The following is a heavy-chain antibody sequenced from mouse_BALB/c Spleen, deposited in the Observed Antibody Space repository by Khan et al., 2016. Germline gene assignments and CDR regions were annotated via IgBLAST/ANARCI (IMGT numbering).Heavy chain of an antibody. Sequence: QVQLKQSGAELARPGASVKLSCKASGYTFTSYWMQWVKQRPGQGLEWIGAIYPGDGDTRYTQKFKGKATLTADKSSSPAYMQISSLASADTAVYDSARRGGYGPFVDWGQGTPLTVSS. V-gene: IGHV1-87*01. D-gene: IGHD2-2*01. CDR1: GYTFTSYW. CDR3: ARRGGYGPFVD. CDR2: IYPGDGDT. J-gene: IGHJ2*01.